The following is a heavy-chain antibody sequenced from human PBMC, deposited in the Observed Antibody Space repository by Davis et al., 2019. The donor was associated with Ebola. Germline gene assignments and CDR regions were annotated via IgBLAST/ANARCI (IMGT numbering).Heavy chain of an antibody. CDR3: AHTYYYHSSGYYRYFDL. Sequence: SGPTLVKPTQTLTLTCTFSGFSLSTSGVGVGWIRQPPGKALEWLALIYWDDDKRYSPSLKTRLTITKDTSKNQVVLTMTNVDPVDTATYYCAHTYYYHSSGYYRYFDLWGRGTLVTVSS. V-gene: IGHV2-5*02. D-gene: IGHD3-22*01. J-gene: IGHJ2*01. CDR2: IYWDDDK. CDR1: GFSLSTSGVG.